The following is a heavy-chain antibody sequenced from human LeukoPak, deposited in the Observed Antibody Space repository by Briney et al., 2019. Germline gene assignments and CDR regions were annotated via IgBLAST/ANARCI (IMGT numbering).Heavy chain of an antibody. Sequence: SETLSLTCAVYGGSFSGYYWSWIRQPPGKGLEWIGEINHSGSTNYNPSLKSRVTISVDTSKNQFSLKLSSVTAADTAVYYCARERGYCSGGSCRAFDYWGQGTLVTVSS. J-gene: IGHJ4*02. CDR3: ARERGYCSGGSCRAFDY. CDR1: GGSFSGYY. D-gene: IGHD2-15*01. V-gene: IGHV4-34*01. CDR2: INHSGST.